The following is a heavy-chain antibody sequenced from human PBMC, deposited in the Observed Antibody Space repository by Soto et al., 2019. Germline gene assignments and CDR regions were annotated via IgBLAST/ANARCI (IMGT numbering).Heavy chain of an antibody. Sequence: EVQLVESGGGLIQPGGSLRLSCAASGFTVSSNYMSWVRQAPGKGLEWVSVIYSGGSTYYADSVKGRFTISRDNSKNTLYLQMNSLRAEDTALYYCARSGYPHDYGMDVWGQGTTVTVSS. CDR1: GFTVSSNY. V-gene: IGHV3-53*01. CDR3: ARSGYPHDYGMDV. J-gene: IGHJ6*02. D-gene: IGHD3-22*01. CDR2: IYSGGST.